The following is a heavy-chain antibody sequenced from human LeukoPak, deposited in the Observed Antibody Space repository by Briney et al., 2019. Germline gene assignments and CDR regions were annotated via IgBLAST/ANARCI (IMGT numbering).Heavy chain of an antibody. CDR2: ISYDGSNK. D-gene: IGHD4-17*01. Sequence: QTGGTLRLSCAASGFTFSSHVMHWVRKAPGKWLEWVAVISYDGSNKYYADSVKGRFTISRDNSKNTLYLQMNSLRAEDTAVYYCAKDLRYGDFNWFDPWGQGTLVTVSS. V-gene: IGHV3-30*18. J-gene: IGHJ5*02. CDR1: GFTFSSHV. CDR3: AKDLRYGDFNWFDP.